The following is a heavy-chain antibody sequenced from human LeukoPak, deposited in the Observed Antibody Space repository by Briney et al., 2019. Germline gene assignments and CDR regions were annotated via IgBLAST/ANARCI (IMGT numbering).Heavy chain of an antibody. CDR1: AFTFSSYN. V-gene: IGHV3-21*01. CDR2: ITSSRTYI. CDR3: ARDPAPRYCSGGSCYTHYGMDV. J-gene: IGHJ6*02. D-gene: IGHD2-15*01. Sequence: AGGSLRLSCAASAFTFSSYNMNWVRQASGRGLEWVSAITSSRTYIYYAESVSVRFTVSRDNAKKSVYLQINSMRAEDTAVYYCARDPAPRYCSGGSCYTHYGMDVWGQGTTVTVSS.